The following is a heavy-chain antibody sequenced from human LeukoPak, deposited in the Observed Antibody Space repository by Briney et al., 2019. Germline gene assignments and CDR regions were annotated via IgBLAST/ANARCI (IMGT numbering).Heavy chain of an antibody. V-gene: IGHV4-30-4*08. J-gene: IGHJ4*02. Sequence: PSETLSLTCTVSGGSISSGDYYWSWIRQPPGKGLEWIGYIYYSGSTYYNPSLKSRVTISVDTSKNQFSLKLSSVTAADPAVYYCARVGSVYCSSTSCFGYWGQGTLVTVSS. CDR2: IYYSGST. CDR3: ARVGSVYCSSTSCFGY. CDR1: GGSISSGDYY. D-gene: IGHD2-2*01.